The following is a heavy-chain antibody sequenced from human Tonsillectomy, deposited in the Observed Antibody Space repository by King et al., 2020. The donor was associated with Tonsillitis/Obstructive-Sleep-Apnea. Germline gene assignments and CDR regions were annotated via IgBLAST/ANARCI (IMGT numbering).Heavy chain of an antibody. D-gene: IGHD2-15*01. CDR1: GYSFTSYW. Sequence: VQLVESGAEVKKPGESLRISCKGSGYSFTSYWISWVRQMPGKGLEWMGRIDPSDSYTNYSPSFQGHVTISADKSISTAYLQWSSLKASDTAMYYCAGSRGRVAASPYWGQGTLVTVSS. V-gene: IGHV5-10-1*01. J-gene: IGHJ4*02. CDR3: AGSRGRVAASPY. CDR2: IDPSDSYT.